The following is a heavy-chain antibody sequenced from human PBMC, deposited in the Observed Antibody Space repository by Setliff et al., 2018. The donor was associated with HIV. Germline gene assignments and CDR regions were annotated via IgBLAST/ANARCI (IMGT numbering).Heavy chain of an antibody. CDR3: ARGSLLAAGTFYYLDH. CDR2: IIPMFGTT. J-gene: IGHJ4*02. Sequence: ASVTVSCKASGGTLSSHAVHWVRQAPGQGLEWVGGIIPMFGTTNYALKFRGRVTITADESTSLAFMEMSSLRPEDTAIYYCARGSLLAAGTFYYLDHWGLGTLVTVSS. CDR1: GGTLSSHA. D-gene: IGHD4-17*01. V-gene: IGHV1-69*13.